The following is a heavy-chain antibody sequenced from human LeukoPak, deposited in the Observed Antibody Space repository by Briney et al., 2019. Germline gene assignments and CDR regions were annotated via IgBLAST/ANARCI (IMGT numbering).Heavy chain of an antibody. CDR3: ARDQGRDGYNLQDY. Sequence: PGGSLRLSCAASGFTFSTYGMHWVRQAPGKGLEWVAFISYDGSNKYYADSVKGRFTISRDNSKNTLYLQMNSLRAEDTAVYYCARDQGRDGYNLQDYWGQGSLVTVSS. D-gene: IGHD5-24*01. CDR1: GFTFSTYG. V-gene: IGHV3-30*03. CDR2: ISYDGSNK. J-gene: IGHJ4*02.